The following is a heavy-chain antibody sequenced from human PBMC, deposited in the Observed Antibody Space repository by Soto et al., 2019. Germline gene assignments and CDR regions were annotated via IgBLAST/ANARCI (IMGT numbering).Heavy chain of an antibody. Sequence: PGGSLRLSCAASGFTFNSYSMNWVRQAPGKGLEWVSSISSSSSYIYYADSVKGRFTISRDNAKNSLYLQMNSLRAEDTAVYSCAKSIYSSGRGSFDYWGQGTLVTVSS. CDR2: ISSSSSYI. D-gene: IGHD6-19*01. CDR1: GFTFNSYS. CDR3: AKSIYSSGRGSFDY. J-gene: IGHJ4*02. V-gene: IGHV3-21*04.